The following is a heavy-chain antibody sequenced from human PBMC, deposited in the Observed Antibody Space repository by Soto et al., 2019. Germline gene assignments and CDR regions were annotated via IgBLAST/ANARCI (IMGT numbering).Heavy chain of an antibody. CDR3: AKSSSGWYEREYNWFDP. V-gene: IGHV3-30*18. D-gene: IGHD6-19*01. Sequence: QVQLVESGGGVVQPGRSLRLSCAASGFTFSSYGMHWVRQAPGKGLEWVAVISYDGSNKYYADSVKGRFTISRDNSKKTLYLQRNSLRAEDTAVYYCAKSSSGWYEREYNWFDPWGQGTLVTVSS. CDR1: GFTFSSYG. J-gene: IGHJ5*02. CDR2: ISYDGSNK.